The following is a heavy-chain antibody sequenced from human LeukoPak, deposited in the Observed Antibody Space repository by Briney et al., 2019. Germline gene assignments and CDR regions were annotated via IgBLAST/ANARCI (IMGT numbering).Heavy chain of an antibody. CDR3: AREQYYYDSSGYYSNDY. V-gene: IGHV1-18*01. J-gene: IGHJ4*02. D-gene: IGHD3-22*01. CDR1: GYTFTSYG. Sequence: ASVKVSFKASGYTFTSYGISWVRQAPGQGLEWMGRISAYNGNTNYAQKLQGRVTMTTDTSTSTAYMELRSLRSDDTAVYYCAREQYYYDSSGYYSNDYWGQGTLVTVSS. CDR2: ISAYNGNT.